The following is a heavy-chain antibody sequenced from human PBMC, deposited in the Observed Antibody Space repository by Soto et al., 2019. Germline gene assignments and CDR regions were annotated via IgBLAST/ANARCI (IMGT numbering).Heavy chain of an antibody. D-gene: IGHD3-10*01. CDR3: AREVQVHTPAFVY. CDR2: ISPMFGAA. CDR1: GGTFNTYA. V-gene: IGHV1-69*19. Sequence: QVQLVQSGAEMKKPGSSVKVSCQSSGGTFNTYAMNWVRQAPGQGPEWMGDISPMFGAANYAPKFQGRVTITAYESTGTSYMQLSSLTSEDTAIYFCAREVQVHTPAFVYWGQGTLVTVSS. J-gene: IGHJ4*02.